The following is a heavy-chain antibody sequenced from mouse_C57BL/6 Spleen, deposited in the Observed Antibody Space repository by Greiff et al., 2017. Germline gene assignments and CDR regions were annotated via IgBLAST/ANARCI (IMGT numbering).Heavy chain of an antibody. CDR1: GYTFTDYN. CDR3: APTVVATNEFAD. D-gene: IGHD1-1*01. J-gene: IGHJ3*01. CDR2: INPNNGGT. V-gene: IGHV1-18*01. Sequence: EVQLQQSGPELVKPGASVKLPCKASGYTFTDYNMDWVKQSHGKSLEWIGAINPNNGGTIYNQKFKGKATLTVDKASSTAYMELRSLTSEDTAVYYCAPTVVATNEFADWGQGTLVTVSA.